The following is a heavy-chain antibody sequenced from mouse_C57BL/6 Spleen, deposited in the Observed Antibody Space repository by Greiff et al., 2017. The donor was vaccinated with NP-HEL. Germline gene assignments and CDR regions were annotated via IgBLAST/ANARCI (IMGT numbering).Heavy chain of an antibody. CDR2: ISGGGGNP. Sequence: DVQLVESGGGLVKPGGSLKLSCAASGFTFSSYTMSWVRQTPEKRLEWVATISGGGGNPYYPDSVKGRFTISSDTAKNTLYLQMSSLRSEDTALYYCARQGTAQVSWFAYWGQGTLVTGSA. D-gene: IGHD3-2*02. CDR1: GFTFSSYT. J-gene: IGHJ3*01. CDR3: ARQGTAQVSWFAY. V-gene: IGHV5-9*01.